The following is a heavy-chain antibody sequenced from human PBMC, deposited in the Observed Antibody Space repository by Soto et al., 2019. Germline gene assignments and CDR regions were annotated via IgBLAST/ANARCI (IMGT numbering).Heavy chain of an antibody. CDR2: LWYDGSNK. V-gene: IGHV3-33*01. D-gene: IGHD3-9*01. J-gene: IGHJ4*02. Sequence: QVQLVESGGGVVQPGRSLRLSCAASGFTFSSYGMYWVRQAPGKGLEWVAVLWYDGSNKYYADSVKGRFTISRDNSKNTLYLQMNSLGAEDTAVYYCARGAYYDILAGYYLNFDYWGQGTLVTVSS. CDR1: GFTFSSYG. CDR3: ARGAYYDILAGYYLNFDY.